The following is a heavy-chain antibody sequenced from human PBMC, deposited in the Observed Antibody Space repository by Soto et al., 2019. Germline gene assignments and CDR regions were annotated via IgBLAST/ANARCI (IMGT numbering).Heavy chain of an antibody. Sequence: QVQLVQSGAEVKKPGASVKVSCKASGYTFTSYAMHWVRQAPGQRLEWMGWINAGNGNTKYSQKFQGRVTITRDTSAGTAYMELSSLRSEDTAVYYYARDQVAAAGTRLGQLVPDFDYWGQGTLVTVSS. CDR3: ARDQVAAAGTRLGQLVPDFDY. D-gene: IGHD6-13*01. CDR2: INAGNGNT. CDR1: GYTFTSYA. J-gene: IGHJ4*02. V-gene: IGHV1-3*01.